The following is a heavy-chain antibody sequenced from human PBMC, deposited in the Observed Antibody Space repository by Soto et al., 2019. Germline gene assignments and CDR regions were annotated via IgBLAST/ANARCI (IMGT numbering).Heavy chain of an antibody. Sequence: SVKVSCRASGYIFTNNDVSWVRQAPGQGLEWMGGIIPIFGTANYAQKFQGRVTITADESTSTAYMELSSLRSEDTAVYYCARLGVPYYDSSGYMDYWGQGTLVTVSS. CDR3: ARLGVPYYDSSGYMDY. CDR1: GYIFTNND. J-gene: IGHJ4*02. CDR2: IIPIFGTA. V-gene: IGHV1-69*13. D-gene: IGHD3-22*01.